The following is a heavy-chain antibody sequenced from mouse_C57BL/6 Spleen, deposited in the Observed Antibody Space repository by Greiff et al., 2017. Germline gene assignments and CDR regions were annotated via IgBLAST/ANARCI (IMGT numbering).Heavy chain of an antibody. D-gene: IGHD2-4*01. V-gene: IGHV5-17*01. CDR2: ISSGSSTI. CDR3: ARDDDYDGGYAMDY. CDR1: GFTFSDYG. Sequence: EVMLVESGGGLVKPGGSLKLSCAASGFTFSDYGMHWVRQAPEKGLEWVAYISSGSSTIYYADTVKGRFTISRDNAKNTLFLQMTSLRSEDTAMYYCARDDDYDGGYAMDYWGQGTSVTVSS. J-gene: IGHJ4*01.